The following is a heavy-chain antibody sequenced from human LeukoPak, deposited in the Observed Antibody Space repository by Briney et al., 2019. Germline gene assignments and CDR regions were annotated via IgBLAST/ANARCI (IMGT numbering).Heavy chain of an antibody. CDR3: ARDTAVAGSPDYYYGMDV. CDR1: GFSFSSYS. CDR2: ISSSSTYI. V-gene: IGHV3-21*01. J-gene: IGHJ6*02. D-gene: IGHD6-19*01. Sequence: GGSLRLSCAASGFSFSSYSINWVRQAPGKGLEWVSSISSSSTYIYYADSVKGRFTVSRDNAKNSLYLQMNSLRAEDTAVYYCARDTAVAGSPDYYYGMDVWGQGTTVTVSS.